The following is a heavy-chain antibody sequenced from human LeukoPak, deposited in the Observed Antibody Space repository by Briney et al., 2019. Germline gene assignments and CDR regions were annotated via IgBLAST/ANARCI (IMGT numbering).Heavy chain of an antibody. J-gene: IGHJ5*02. CDR1: GYSFTRYG. CDR2: ISVYNDNT. Sequence: ASVKVSCKASGYSFTRYGITWVRQAPGQGLEWMGGISVYNDNTNYAQKLQGRVTLTTDTSTSTAYMELRSLRSDDTAVYYCAREGYCSGGACYSTMNWFDPWGQGTLVTVSS. D-gene: IGHD2-15*01. CDR3: AREGYCSGGACYSTMNWFDP. V-gene: IGHV1-18*01.